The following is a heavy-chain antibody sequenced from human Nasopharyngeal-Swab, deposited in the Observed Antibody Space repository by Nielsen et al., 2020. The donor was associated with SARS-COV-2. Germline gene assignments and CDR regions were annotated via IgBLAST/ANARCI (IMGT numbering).Heavy chain of an antibody. J-gene: IGHJ4*02. CDR1: GFTFSNYW. D-gene: IGHD1-26*01. CDR3: AGEVGGYRDY. CDR2: INTDGSVT. V-gene: IGHV3-74*01. Sequence: GGSLRLSCEASGFTFSNYWMHWVRQTPGKGLVWVSRINTDGSVTNYADSVKGRFTISRDNVKNTVYLQMNSLRAEDTAVYHCAGEVGGYRDYWGQETLVTVSS.